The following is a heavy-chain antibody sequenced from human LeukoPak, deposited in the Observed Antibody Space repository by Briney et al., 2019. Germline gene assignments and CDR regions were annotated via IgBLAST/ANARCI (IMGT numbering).Heavy chain of an antibody. J-gene: IGHJ4*02. CDR1: GFTFSSYA. Sequence: PGGSLRLSCAASGFTFSSYAMHWVRQAPGKGLEWVAVISYDGSNKYYADSVKGRFTISRDNSKNTLYLQMNSLRADDSAVYYCAKGGAGYLDYWGQGTLVTVSS. CDR3: AKGGAGYLDY. V-gene: IGHV3-30-3*01. D-gene: IGHD1-26*01. CDR2: ISYDGSNK.